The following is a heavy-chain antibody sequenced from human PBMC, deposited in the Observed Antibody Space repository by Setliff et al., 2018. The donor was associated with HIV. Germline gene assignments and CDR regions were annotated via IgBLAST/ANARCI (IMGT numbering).Heavy chain of an antibody. J-gene: IGHJ4*02. V-gene: IGHV3-21*01. D-gene: IGHD6-19*01. CDR3: ARSGSGWYEGGYYFDY. CDR1: GFTFGDYA. CDR2: ISSSSSYM. Sequence: GGSLRLSCTAFGFTFGDYAMNWVRQAPGKGLEWVSSISSSSSYMYYADSVKGRFTISRDNAKRSLYLRMNSLRAEDTAVYFCARSGSGWYEGGYYFDYWGQGTLVTVSS.